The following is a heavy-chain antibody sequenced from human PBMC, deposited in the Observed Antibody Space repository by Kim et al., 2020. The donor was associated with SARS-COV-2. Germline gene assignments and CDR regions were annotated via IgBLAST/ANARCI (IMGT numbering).Heavy chain of an antibody. V-gene: IGHV4-34*01. CDR1: GGSFSGYY. CDR2: INHSGST. J-gene: IGHJ3*02. Sequence: SETLSLTCAVYGGSFSGYYWSWIRQPPGKGLEWIGEINHSGSTNYNPSLKSRVTISVDTSKNQFSLKLSSVTAADTAVYYCARVLGPIAVAGSAFDIWGQGTMVTVSS. CDR3: ARVLGPIAVAGSAFDI. D-gene: IGHD6-19*01.